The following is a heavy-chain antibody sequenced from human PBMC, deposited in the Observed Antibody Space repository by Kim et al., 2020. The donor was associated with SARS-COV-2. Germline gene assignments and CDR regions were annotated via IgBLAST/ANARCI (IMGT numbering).Heavy chain of an antibody. CDR1: GFTFSSYS. CDR3: ARDAHSSSWYYFDY. V-gene: IGHV3-21*01. CDR2: ISSSSSYI. J-gene: IGHJ4*02. Sequence: GGSLRLSCAASGFTFSSYSMNWVRQAPGKGLEWVSSISSSSSYIYYAYSVKGRFTISRDNAKNSLYLQMNSLRAEDTAVYYCARDAHSSSWYYFDYWGQG. D-gene: IGHD6-13*01.